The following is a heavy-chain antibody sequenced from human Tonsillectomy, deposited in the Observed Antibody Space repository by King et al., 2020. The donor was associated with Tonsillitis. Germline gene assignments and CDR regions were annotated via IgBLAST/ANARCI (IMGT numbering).Heavy chain of an antibody. CDR3: ARHAGLWGSGIYDS. Sequence: QLQESGPGLVKPSETLSLTCTVSGGSIISSYFWGWIRQPPGKGLEWIGSMSHSGRTHYNVSLNSRVTISVDTSKNQFSLKMSALIAADTAVYYCARHAGLWGSGIYDSWGQGTLVTVSS. CDR1: GGSIISSYF. D-gene: IGHD3-10*01. V-gene: IGHV4-39*07. CDR2: MSHSGRT. J-gene: IGHJ4*02.